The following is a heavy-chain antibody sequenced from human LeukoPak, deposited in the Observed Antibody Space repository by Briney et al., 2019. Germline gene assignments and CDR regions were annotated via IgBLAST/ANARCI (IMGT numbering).Heavy chain of an antibody. CDR3: ARHRDPYDGWYFDL. D-gene: IGHD5-12*01. CDR2: IDYGGST. V-gene: IGHV4-59*08. Sequence: SESLSLTCTVSGGSISVYYRSWIRLAPGKGLEWITHIDYGGSTYYSHSVKSRVTTSVDTSKNQFPLKLSTVTAADTAVYYCARHRDPYDGWYFDLWGRGTLVTVSS. J-gene: IGHJ2*01. CDR1: GGSISVYY.